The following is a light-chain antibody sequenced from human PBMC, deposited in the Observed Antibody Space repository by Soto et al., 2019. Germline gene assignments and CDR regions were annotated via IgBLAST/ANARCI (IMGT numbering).Light chain of an antibody. CDR3: TSYTSSNTLV. CDR1: GTDVGGYKY. CDR2: DVS. V-gene: IGLV2-14*03. Sequence: QSALTQPASVSGSPGQSITISCIGTGTDVGGYKYVSWYQQHPVKAPKLIIYDVSERPSGASHHFSGSKSGNTASLTISGLQAEDEADYCCTSYTSSNTLVFGTGTKLTVL. J-gene: IGLJ1*01.